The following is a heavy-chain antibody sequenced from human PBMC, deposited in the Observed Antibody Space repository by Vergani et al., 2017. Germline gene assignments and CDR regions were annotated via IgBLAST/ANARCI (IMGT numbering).Heavy chain of an antibody. Sequence: TASGFTFNHYAMNWVRQAPGKGLEWVSGISGSGGSTYYAGSVKGRFTISRDSSKNKLYLQMNSLSAGDTAVYYCAKANPRNSGYDYLYYYHAMDVWGQGTTVTVAS. D-gene: IGHD5-12*01. J-gene: IGHJ6*02. CDR1: GFTFNHYA. CDR2: ISGSGGST. CDR3: AKANPRNSGYDYLYYYHAMDV. V-gene: IGHV3-23*01.